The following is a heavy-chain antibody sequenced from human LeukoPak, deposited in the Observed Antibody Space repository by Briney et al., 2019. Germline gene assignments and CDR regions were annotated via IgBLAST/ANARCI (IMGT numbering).Heavy chain of an antibody. Sequence: PSETLSLTCSVSGYSISSDCYWAWIRQPPGQGLEWIGGIYHSGYTYYYPSLKSRVTLSVDTSKNQFPLRLSSVTAADTAVYYCARAPRDSNGYYMRSFDSWGQGTLVIVSS. CDR2: IYHSGYT. CDR3: ARAPRDSNGYYMRSFDS. D-gene: IGHD3-22*01. CDR1: GYSISSDCY. V-gene: IGHV4-38-2*02. J-gene: IGHJ4*02.